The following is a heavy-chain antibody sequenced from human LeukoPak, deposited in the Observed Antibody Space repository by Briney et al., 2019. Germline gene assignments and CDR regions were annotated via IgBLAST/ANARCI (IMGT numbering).Heavy chain of an antibody. CDR1: GGSFSGYY. CDR3: ARGPLGYCSGDSCYSSRYLDL. D-gene: IGHD2-15*01. J-gene: IGHJ2*01. Sequence: SETLSLTCAVYGGSFSGYYWSWIRQPPGKGLEWIGEINHSGSTNYNPSLKSRVTISVDTSKNQFSLKLSSVTAADTAVYYCARGPLGYCSGDSCYSSRYLDLWGRGTLVTVSS. V-gene: IGHV4-34*01. CDR2: INHSGST.